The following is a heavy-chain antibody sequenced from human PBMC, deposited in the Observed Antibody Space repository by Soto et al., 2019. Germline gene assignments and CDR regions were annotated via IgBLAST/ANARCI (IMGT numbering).Heavy chain of an antibody. CDR3: AREGSWVGPRKAAFDI. CDR1: GGTFSSYT. Sequence: ASVKVSCKASGGTFSSYTISWVRQAPGQGLEWMGRIIPILGIANYAQKFQGRVTITADKSTSTAYMELSSLRSEDTAVYYCAREGSWVGPRKAAFDIWGQGTTVTVSS. CDR2: IIPILGIA. J-gene: IGHJ3*02. V-gene: IGHV1-69*04. D-gene: IGHD1-26*01.